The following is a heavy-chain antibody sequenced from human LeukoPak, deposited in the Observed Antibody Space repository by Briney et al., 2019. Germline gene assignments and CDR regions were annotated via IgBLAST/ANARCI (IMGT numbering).Heavy chain of an antibody. CDR1: GFTFSSYG. V-gene: IGHV3-33*06. D-gene: IGHD6-13*01. Sequence: GGPLRLSCAASGFTFSSYGMHWVRQAPGKRLEWVADIWYDGSNKYYADSVKGRFTISRDNSKNTLYLQMNSLRAEDTAVYYCAKDCVDVAALDAAYYYYYMDVWGKGTTVTVSS. CDR2: IWYDGSNK. J-gene: IGHJ6*03. CDR3: AKDCVDVAALDAAYYYYYMDV.